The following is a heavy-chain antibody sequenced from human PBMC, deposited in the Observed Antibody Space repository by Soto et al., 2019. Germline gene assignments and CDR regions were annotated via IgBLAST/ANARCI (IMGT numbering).Heavy chain of an antibody. CDR2: ISGYTGNR. D-gene: IGHD6-13*01. CDR1: GYTFSTYG. Sequence: QVQLVRSGAEVKKPGASVKVSCKASGYTFSTYGISWVRQAPGQGLEWMGWISGYTGNRNYAQKFQDRVTMTTNTSTSTAYMELRSLRSDDTAVYFCARGAAAVWFDPWGQGTLVTVSS. CDR3: ARGAAAVWFDP. V-gene: IGHV1-18*01. J-gene: IGHJ5*02.